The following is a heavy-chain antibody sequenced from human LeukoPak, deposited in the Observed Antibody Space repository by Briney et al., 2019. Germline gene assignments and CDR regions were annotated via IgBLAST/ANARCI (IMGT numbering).Heavy chain of an antibody. D-gene: IGHD3-22*01. CDR1: DTFSSYA. Sequence: SVKVSCKAGDTFSSYAISWVRQAPGQGLEWMGGFIPLFDTANYAQKFRGRVTITADESTSTAYMELSGLRSEDTAVYYCARGGGASDSSGHFDSWGQGTLVTVSS. CDR3: ARGGGASDSSGHFDS. V-gene: IGHV1-69*13. CDR2: FIPLFDTA. J-gene: IGHJ4*02.